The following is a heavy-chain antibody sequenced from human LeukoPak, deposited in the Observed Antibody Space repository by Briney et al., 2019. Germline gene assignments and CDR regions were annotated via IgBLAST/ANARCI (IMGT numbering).Heavy chain of an antibody. Sequence: SETLSLTYAVYGGSFSGYYWSWIRQPPGKGLEWIGEISHSGSTNYNPSLKSRVTISVDTSKNQFSLKLSSVTAADTAVYYCARVRYYGSGSYRGWFDPWGQGTLVTVSS. J-gene: IGHJ5*02. D-gene: IGHD3-10*01. CDR1: GGSFSGYY. CDR3: ARVRYYGSGSYRGWFDP. CDR2: ISHSGST. V-gene: IGHV4-34*01.